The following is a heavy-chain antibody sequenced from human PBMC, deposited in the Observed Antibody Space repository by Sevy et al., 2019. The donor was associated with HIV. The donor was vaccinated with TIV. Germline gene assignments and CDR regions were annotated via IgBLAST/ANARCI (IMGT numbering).Heavy chain of an antibody. Sequence: GGSLRLSCTGSGFTFGDYVLSWVRQAPGKGLEWVGFIRSKAYGGTTKYAASVKGRFTISRDDSKSIAYLQMNSLKTEDKAVYYCISREGTIFGVVTRDYWGQGTLVTVSS. D-gene: IGHD3-3*01. J-gene: IGHJ4*02. CDR2: IRSKAYGGTT. V-gene: IGHV3-49*04. CDR1: GFTFGDYV. CDR3: ISREGTIFGVVTRDY.